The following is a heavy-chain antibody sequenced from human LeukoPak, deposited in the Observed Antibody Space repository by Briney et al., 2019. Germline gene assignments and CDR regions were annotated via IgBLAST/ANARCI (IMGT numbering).Heavy chain of an antibody. J-gene: IGHJ4*02. V-gene: IGHV1-18*01. CDR2: ISAYNGNT. CDR1: GYTFTSYG. CDR3: ARDPTEIVVVVTAPLDY. Sequence: ASVKVSCKASGYTFTSYGISWVRQAPGQGLEWMGWISAYNGNTNYAQKLQGRVTMTTDTSTSTACMELRSLRSDDTAVYYCARDPTEIVVVVTAPLDYWGQGTLVTVSS. D-gene: IGHD2-21*02.